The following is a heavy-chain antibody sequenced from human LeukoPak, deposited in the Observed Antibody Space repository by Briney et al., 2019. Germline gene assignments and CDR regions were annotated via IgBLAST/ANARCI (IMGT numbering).Heavy chain of an antibody. CDR2: IYGGNGNT. D-gene: IGHD2-21*02. V-gene: IGHV1-3*01. Sequence: ASVKVSCKASGYTLTSYAMHWVRQAPGQRLEWMGWIYGGNGNTKYSQKFQGRVSITRDTSASTVYMELSSLGSEDTAVYYCARGWGGDCYHVHWGQGTLVTVSS. J-gene: IGHJ4*02. CDR1: GYTLTSYA. CDR3: ARGWGGDCYHVH.